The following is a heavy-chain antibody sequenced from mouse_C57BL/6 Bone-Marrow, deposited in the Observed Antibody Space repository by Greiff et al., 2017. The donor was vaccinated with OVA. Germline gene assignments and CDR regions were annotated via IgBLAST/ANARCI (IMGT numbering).Heavy chain of an antibody. CDR2: IRSKSNNYAT. CDR3: VRQGYGSTPYAMDY. Sequence: EVKLQESGGGLVQPKGSLKLSCAASGFSFNTYAMNWVRQAPGKGLEWVARIRSKSNNYATYYADSVKDRFTISRDDSESMLYLQMNNLKTEDTAMYYCVRQGYGSTPYAMDYWGQGTSVTVSS. CDR1: GFSFNTYA. D-gene: IGHD1-1*01. J-gene: IGHJ4*01. V-gene: IGHV10-1*01.